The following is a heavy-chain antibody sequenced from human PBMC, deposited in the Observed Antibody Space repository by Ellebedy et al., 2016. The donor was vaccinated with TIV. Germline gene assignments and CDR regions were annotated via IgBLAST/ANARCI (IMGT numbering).Heavy chain of an antibody. CDR2: ISSGSISR. CDR3: ARARCSGGSCPVDF. J-gene: IGHJ4*02. V-gene: IGHV3-48*01. D-gene: IGHD2-15*01. Sequence: GESLKISCAASGFTFNSYSMNWVRQAPGKGLEWVSYISSGSISRYYTDSVKGRFTISRDNAKNSLYLQMNSLRAEDTAVYYCARARCSGGSCPVDFWGQGTLVTVSS. CDR1: GFTFNSYS.